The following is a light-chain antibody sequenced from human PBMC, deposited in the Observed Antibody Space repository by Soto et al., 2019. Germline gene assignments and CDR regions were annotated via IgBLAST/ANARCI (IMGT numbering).Light chain of an antibody. CDR2: NNN. J-gene: IGLJ1*01. CDR1: SSNIGTNA. V-gene: IGLV1-44*01. CDR3: AAWDDSLNGYV. Sequence: QPVLPQPPSASGTPGQRVTISCSGGSSNIGTNAVNWYQQLPGTAPKLLIYNNNQRPSGVPDRFSGSKSGTSASLAISGLQSEDEADYYCAAWDDSLNGYVFGTGTKVTVL.